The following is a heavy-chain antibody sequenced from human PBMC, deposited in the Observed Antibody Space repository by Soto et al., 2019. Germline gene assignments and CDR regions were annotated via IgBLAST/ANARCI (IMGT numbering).Heavy chain of an antibody. CDR2: INGGGDST. J-gene: IGHJ4*02. V-gene: IGHV3-23*01. D-gene: IGHD1-1*01. Sequence: LRLSCAASGFTFSSYAMSWVRQAPGKGLEWVSGINGGGDSTYFADSVRGRFTISRDNSKNTLFLHMNSLRAEDTAVYYCARGWTFDLWGQGTLVTVSS. CDR1: GFTFSSYA. CDR3: ARGWTFDL.